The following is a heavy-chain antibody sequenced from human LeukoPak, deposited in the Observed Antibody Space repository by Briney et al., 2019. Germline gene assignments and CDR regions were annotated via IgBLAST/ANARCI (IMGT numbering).Heavy chain of an antibody. V-gene: IGHV4-59*08. D-gene: IGHD6-13*01. CDR3: ARVGSSSWHPDAFDI. J-gene: IGHJ3*02. CDR2: IYYSGST. CDR1: GGSISSYY. Sequence: PSETLSLTCTVSGGSISSYYWSWIRQPPGKGLEWIGYIYYSGSTYYNPSLKSRVTISVDTSKNQFSLKLSSVTAADTAVYYCARVGSSSWHPDAFDIWGQGTMVTVSS.